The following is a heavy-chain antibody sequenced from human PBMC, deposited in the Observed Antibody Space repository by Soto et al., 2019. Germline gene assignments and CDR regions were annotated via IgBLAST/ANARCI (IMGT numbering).Heavy chain of an antibody. CDR2: IYYSGST. CDR1: GGSISSYY. V-gene: IGHV4-59*01. J-gene: IGHJ4*02. D-gene: IGHD4-17*01. Sequence: PSETLSLTCTVSGGSISSYYWSWIRQPPGKGLEWIGCIYYSGSTNYNPSLKSRVTISVDTSKNQFSLKLSSVTAADTAVYYCARSPLHGYGDYMYFDYWGQGTLVTVSS. CDR3: ARSPLHGYGDYMYFDY.